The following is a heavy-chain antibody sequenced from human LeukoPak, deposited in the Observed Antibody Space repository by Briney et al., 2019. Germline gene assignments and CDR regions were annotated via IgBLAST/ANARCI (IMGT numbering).Heavy chain of an antibody. J-gene: IGHJ6*03. CDR2: NYYSWST. V-gene: IGHV4-59*01. Sequence: SETLSLTCTVSGGSITSYYGSWIRPPPGKGLEWIGYNYYSWSTNFNPSLNGRVSISLDTSKNQFSLKLRSVTAADTAVYYCARETSQKGAHYMDVRGKGSKVT. CDR3: ARETSQKGAHYMDV. CDR1: GGSITSYY. D-gene: IGHD3-16*01.